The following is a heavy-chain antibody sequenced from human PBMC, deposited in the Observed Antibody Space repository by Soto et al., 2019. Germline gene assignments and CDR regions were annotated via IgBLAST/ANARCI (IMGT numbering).Heavy chain of an antibody. CDR1: GGTFSSYA. D-gene: IGHD3-22*01. Sequence: QVQLVQSGAEVKKPGSSVKVSCKASGGTFSSYAISWVRQAPGQGLEWMGGIIPIFGTANYAQKFQGRVTITADESTSTAYMELSSLRSEDMAVYYCARTYYYDSSGYYYRTGHAFDIWGQGTMVTVSS. CDR2: IIPIFGTA. J-gene: IGHJ3*02. CDR3: ARTYYYDSSGYYYRTGHAFDI. V-gene: IGHV1-69*01.